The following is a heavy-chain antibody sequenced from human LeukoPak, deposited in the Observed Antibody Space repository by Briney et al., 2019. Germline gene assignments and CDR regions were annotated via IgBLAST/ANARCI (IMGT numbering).Heavy chain of an antibody. J-gene: IGHJ4*02. Sequence: GESLKISCKGSGYSFTNYLIGWVRQMPGKGLEWMGILYPGDSDTRYSPSFQGQVTISADKSISTAYLQWSSLKASDTAMYYCARKSSGWPGDFNYWGQGTLVTVSS. CDR3: ARKSSGWPGDFNY. CDR1: GYSFTNYL. D-gene: IGHD6-25*01. CDR2: LYPGDSDT. V-gene: IGHV5-51*01.